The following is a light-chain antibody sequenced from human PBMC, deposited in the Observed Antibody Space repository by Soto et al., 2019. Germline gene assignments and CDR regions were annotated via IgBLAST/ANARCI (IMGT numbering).Light chain of an antibody. J-gene: IGKJ1*01. CDR2: DAS. CDR1: QSVSSY. V-gene: IGKV3-11*01. CDR3: QQRHNWPRT. Sequence: EIVLTQSPATLSLSPVERATLSCRASQSVSSYLAWYQQKPGQAPRLLIYDASNRATGIPARFSGSGSGTDFTLTISSLAPDDFAVYYCQQRHNWPRTFGQGTKVDIK.